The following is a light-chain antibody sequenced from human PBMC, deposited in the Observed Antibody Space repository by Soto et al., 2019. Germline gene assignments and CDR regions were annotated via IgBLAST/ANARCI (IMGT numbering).Light chain of an antibody. V-gene: IGLV2-23*01. J-gene: IGLJ3*02. Sequence: QSALTQPASVSGSPGQSITISCTGTSSDVGSFNLVSWYQQHPGKAPQLIIYEGNERPSGVSNRFSGSKSGNTASLTISGLQAEDEADYSCCSYAGSTTWVFGGGTKLTVL. CDR3: CSYAGSTTWV. CDR1: SSDVGSFNL. CDR2: EGN.